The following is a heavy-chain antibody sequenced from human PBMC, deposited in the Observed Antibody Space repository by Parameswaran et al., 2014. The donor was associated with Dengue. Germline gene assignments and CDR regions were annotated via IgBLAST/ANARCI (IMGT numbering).Heavy chain of an antibody. CDR3: ARQLRIGATPDVTIAVAET. Sequence: ASETLSLTCSIYGGSSSGYYWSWFRQPPGKGLEWIGEINPHGITNYIPSLGSRVTVSLDTSTNQLSLKLTSVTAADTAVYYCARQLRIGATPDVTIAVAETWGQGTLVTVSS. J-gene: IGHJ5*01. D-gene: IGHD6-19*01. V-gene: IGHV4-34*01. CDR2: INPHGIT. CDR1: GGSSSGYY.